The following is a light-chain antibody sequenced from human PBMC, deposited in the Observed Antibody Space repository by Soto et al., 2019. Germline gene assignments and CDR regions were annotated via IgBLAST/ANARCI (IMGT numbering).Light chain of an antibody. CDR3: QQYGSSPPIT. J-gene: IGKJ5*01. CDR2: GAS. V-gene: IGKV3-20*01. Sequence: EIFLTQSPATLSLSPGERATLSCRASQSVSSNYLAWYQQKPGQAPRLLIYGASTMATGIPDRFSGSGSGTDFTLTISRLEPEDFAVYYCQQYGSSPPITFGQGTRLEI. CDR1: QSVSSNY.